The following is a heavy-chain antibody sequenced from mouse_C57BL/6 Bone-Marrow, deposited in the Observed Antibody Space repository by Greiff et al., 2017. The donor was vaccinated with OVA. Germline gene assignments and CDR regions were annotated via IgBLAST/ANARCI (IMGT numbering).Heavy chain of an antibody. CDR2: LDPSDSYT. CDR3: ARGGYYYGSSYY. CDR1: GYTFTSYW. Sequence: VQLQQPGAELVKPGASVKLSCKASGYTFTSYWMQWVKQRPGQGLEWIGELDPSDSYTNYNQKFKGKATLTVDTSSSTAYMQLSSLTSEDSAVYDCARGGYYYGSSYYWGQGTTLTVSS. J-gene: IGHJ2*01. D-gene: IGHD1-1*01. V-gene: IGHV1-50*01.